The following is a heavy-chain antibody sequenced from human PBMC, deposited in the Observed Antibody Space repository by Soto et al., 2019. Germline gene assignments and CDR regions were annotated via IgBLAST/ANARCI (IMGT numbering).Heavy chain of an antibody. D-gene: IGHD3-16*01. CDR3: ARLGGANYFYYGKDV. Sequence: ASVKVSCKASGYTFTSYGISWLRQAPGQGLEWMGWISAYNGNTNYAQKLQGRVTMTTDTSTSTAYMKLSCLKSNGTAVYDSARLGGANYFYYGKDVRGQGPRGT. CDR1: GYTFTSYG. V-gene: IGHV1-18*01. CDR2: ISAYNGNT. J-gene: IGHJ6*02.